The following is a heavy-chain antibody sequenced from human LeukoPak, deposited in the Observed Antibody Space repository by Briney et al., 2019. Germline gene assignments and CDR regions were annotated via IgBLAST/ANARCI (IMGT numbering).Heavy chain of an antibody. J-gene: IGHJ5*02. CDR1: GGSFSGYY. D-gene: IGHD3-22*01. CDR3: ARDYYDSSGYYFFDP. V-gene: IGHV4-34*01. Sequence: PSETLSLTCAVYGGSFSGYYWSLIRQPPGKGLEWIGEINHSGSTNYNPSLKSRVTISVDTSKNQFSLKLSSVTAADTAVYYCARDYYDSSGYYFFDPWGQGTLVTVSS. CDR2: INHSGST.